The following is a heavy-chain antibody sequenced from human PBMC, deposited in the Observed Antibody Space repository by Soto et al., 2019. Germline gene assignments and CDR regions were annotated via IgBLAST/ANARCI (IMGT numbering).Heavy chain of an antibody. CDR2: IYPGDSDT. D-gene: IGHD5-12*01. Sequence: GESLKISCKGSGYSFTSYWIGWVRQMPWKGLEWMGIIYPGDSDTRYSPSFQGQVTISADKSISTAYLQWSSLKASDTAMYYCARHPTFYSGYDYYFDYWGQGTLVTVSS. CDR1: GYSFTSYW. V-gene: IGHV5-51*01. CDR3: ARHPTFYSGYDYYFDY. J-gene: IGHJ4*02.